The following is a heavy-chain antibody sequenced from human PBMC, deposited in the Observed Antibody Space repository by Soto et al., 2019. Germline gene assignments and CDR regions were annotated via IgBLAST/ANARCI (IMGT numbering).Heavy chain of an antibody. Sequence: QPGGSLRLSCAASGFTFSGYAMTWVRQAPGKGLEWVSSITGSGTSTYYADSVKGRFIISRDNSKNTVSLQMNSLRADDTAVYYCGKSPDFYYYTMYVWGQGTTVTVS. V-gene: IGHV3-23*01. CDR3: GKSPDFYYYTMYV. CDR1: GFTFSGYA. CDR2: ITGSGTST. J-gene: IGHJ6*02.